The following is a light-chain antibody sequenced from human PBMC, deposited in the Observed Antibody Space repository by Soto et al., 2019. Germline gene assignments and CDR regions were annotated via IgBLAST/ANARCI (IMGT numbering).Light chain of an antibody. V-gene: IGLV2-14*01. CDR1: SSDVGGYNY. CDR3: SSYTSSSTLVV. J-gene: IGLJ1*01. Sequence: QSVLTPPASLSGSPGQSITISCTGTSSDVGGYNYVSWYQQHPGKAPKLMIYDVSNRPSGVSNRFSGSKSGNTASLTISGLQAEDEADYYCSSYTSSSTLVVFGTGTKVTVL. CDR2: DVS.